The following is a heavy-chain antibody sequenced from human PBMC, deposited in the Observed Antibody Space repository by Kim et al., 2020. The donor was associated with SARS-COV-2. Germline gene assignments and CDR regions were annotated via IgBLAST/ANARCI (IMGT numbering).Heavy chain of an antibody. CDR2: IYHRGSA. V-gene: IGHV4-61*01. CDR1: GGSVNSGSYY. CDR3: ARGIYSSSGTYYFFDF. J-gene: IGHJ4*01. D-gene: IGHD2-15*01. Sequence: SETLSLTCTVSGGSVNSGSYYWTWLRQPPGKGLEWIGFIYHRGSAKYDPSLKSRVTISLDTPSNQFSLNLTSVTAADTAVYFCARGIYSSSGTYYFFDF.